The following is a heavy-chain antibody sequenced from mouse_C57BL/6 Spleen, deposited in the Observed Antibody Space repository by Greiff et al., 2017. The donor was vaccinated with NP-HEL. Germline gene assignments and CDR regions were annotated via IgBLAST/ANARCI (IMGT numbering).Heavy chain of an antibody. J-gene: IGHJ1*03. CDR1: GYTFTSYW. D-gene: IGHD2-2*01. CDR3: ARGGVKWYFDV. V-gene: IGHV1-64*01. CDR2: IHPNSGST. Sequence: VQLQQPGAELVKPGASVKLSCKASGYTFTSYWMHWVKQRPGQGLEWIGMIHPNSGSTNYNEKFKSKATLTVDKSSSPAYMQLSRLTSEDSAVYYCARGGVKWYFDVWGTGTTVTVSS.